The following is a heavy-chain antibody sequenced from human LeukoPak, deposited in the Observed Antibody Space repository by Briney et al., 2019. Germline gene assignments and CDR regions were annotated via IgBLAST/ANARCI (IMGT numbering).Heavy chain of an antibody. J-gene: IGHJ4*02. CDR2: ISGSGGST. D-gene: IGHD2-2*02. Sequence: GGSLRLSCAASGFTFSSYAMSWVRQAPGKGWGGVSAISGSGGSTYYADSVKGRFTISRDNSKNTLYLQMNSLRAEDTAVYYCAKVPAAILAFDYWGQGTLVTVSS. CDR3: AKVPAAILAFDY. CDR1: GFTFSSYA. V-gene: IGHV3-23*01.